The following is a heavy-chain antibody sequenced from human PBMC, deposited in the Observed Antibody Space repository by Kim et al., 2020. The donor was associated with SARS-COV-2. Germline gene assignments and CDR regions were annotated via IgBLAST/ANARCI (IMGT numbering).Heavy chain of an antibody. Sequence: GGSLRLSCAASGFTFSSYAMHWVRQAPGKGLEWVAVISYDGSNKYYADSVKGRFTISRDNSKNTLYLQMNSLRAEDTAVYYCARDGGMTTVVISVWYYFDYWGQGTLVTVSS. V-gene: IGHV3-30*04. CDR1: GFTFSSYA. D-gene: IGHD4-17*01. CDR3: ARDGGMTTVVISVWYYFDY. J-gene: IGHJ4*02. CDR2: ISYDGSNK.